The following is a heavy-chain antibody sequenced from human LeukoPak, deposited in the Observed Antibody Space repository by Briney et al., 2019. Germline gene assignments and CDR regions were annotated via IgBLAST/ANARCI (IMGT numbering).Heavy chain of an antibody. CDR1: GGSFSGYY. D-gene: IGHD2-21*01. V-gene: IGHV4-34*01. J-gene: IGHJ3*01. Sequence: SETLSLTCAVYGGSFSGYYWSWIRQPPGKGLEWIGEINHSGSTNYNPSLKSRVTISVDTSKNQFSLKLSSVTAADTAVYYCARVLRRVRAFDVWGQGTMVTVSS. CDR3: ARVLRRVRAFDV. CDR2: INHSGST.